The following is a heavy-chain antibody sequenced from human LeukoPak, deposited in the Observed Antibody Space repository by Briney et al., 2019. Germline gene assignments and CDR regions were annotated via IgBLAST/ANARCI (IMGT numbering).Heavy chain of an antibody. D-gene: IGHD3-10*01. Sequence: GGSLRLSCAASGFTFSSYAMRWVRQAPGKGLEWVSAISGSGGSTYYADSVKGRLTISRDNFKNTLYLQMNSLRAEDTAVYYCAKANMVRGVTLKFDYWGQGTLVTVSS. CDR2: ISGSGGST. CDR1: GFTFSSYA. CDR3: AKANMVRGVTLKFDY. J-gene: IGHJ4*02. V-gene: IGHV3-23*01.